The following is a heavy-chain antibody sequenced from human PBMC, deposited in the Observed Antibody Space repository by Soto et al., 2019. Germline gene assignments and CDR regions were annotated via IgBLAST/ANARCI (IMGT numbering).Heavy chain of an antibody. CDR3: VKFRGQAYSYYNMDV. CDR1: GFNFGTYA. Sequence: EVQLLESGGGWVQPGGSVRLACPASGFNFGTYAMGWVRQAPGRGLEWVSSGGSGFSRYYADSVRGRHAVSRDTAKSTLYLEMSSLRAEDTAVYLCVKFRGQAYSYYNMDVWGKGTTVTVSS. CDR2: GGSGFSR. J-gene: IGHJ6*03. V-gene: IGHV3-23*01.